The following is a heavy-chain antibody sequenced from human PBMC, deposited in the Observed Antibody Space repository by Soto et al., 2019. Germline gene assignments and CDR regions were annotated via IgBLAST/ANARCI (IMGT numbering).Heavy chain of an antibody. V-gene: IGHV3-48*02. CDR2: IRSDSNHI. CDR3: ARDLSYAFEY. Sequence: EVQLVESGGGLVQPGGSLRLSCAASGFIFSSYSMNWVRKAPGKGLEWLSDIRSDSNHIGYADSVRGRCTISSDIAKNSLYLQMNSLRDEDTAIYYCARDLSYAFEYWGQGALVTVSS. J-gene: IGHJ4*02. CDR1: GFIFSSYS. D-gene: IGHD1-26*01.